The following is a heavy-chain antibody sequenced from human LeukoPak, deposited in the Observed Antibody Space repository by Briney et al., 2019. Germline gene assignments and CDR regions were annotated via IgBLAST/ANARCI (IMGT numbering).Heavy chain of an antibody. Sequence: GASVKVSCKASGYTFTSYGISWVRQAPGQGLEWMGWISAYNGNTNYAQKLQGRVTMTTDTSTSTAYMELRSLRSDDTAVYYCARVPLFPWSSGFRYRPERNWFDPWGQGTLVTVSS. J-gene: IGHJ5*02. D-gene: IGHD6-19*01. CDR2: ISAYNGNT. CDR3: ARVPLFPWSSGFRYRPERNWFDP. CDR1: GYTFTSYG. V-gene: IGHV1-18*01.